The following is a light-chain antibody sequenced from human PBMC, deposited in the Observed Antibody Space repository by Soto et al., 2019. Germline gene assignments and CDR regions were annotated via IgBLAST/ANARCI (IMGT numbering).Light chain of an antibody. CDR1: QGIRKD. Sequence: DIQMTQYPSSLSASVGDRVTITCRASQGIRKDLCWYQQRPGKAPKRLIFGASSLQSGVPSRFSGSASGTEFTLTISSLQPEDFATYFCLQHNSYPLTFGGGTKVELK. CDR3: LQHNSYPLT. CDR2: GAS. J-gene: IGKJ4*01. V-gene: IGKV1-17*01.